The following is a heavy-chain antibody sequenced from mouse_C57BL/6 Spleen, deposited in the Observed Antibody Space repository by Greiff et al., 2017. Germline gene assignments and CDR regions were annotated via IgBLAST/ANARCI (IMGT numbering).Heavy chain of an antibody. CDR3: TRAYGSSSRTLFDY. V-gene: IGHV5-9-1*02. D-gene: IGHD1-1*01. CDR2: ISSGGDYI. CDR1: GFTFSSYA. J-gene: IGHJ2*01. Sequence: DLKLVESGEGLVKPGGSLKLSCAASGFTFSSYAMSWVRQTPEKRLEWVAYISSGGDYIYYADTVKGRFTISRDNARNTLYLQMSSLKSEDTAMYYCTRAYGSSSRTLFDYWGQGTTLTVSS.